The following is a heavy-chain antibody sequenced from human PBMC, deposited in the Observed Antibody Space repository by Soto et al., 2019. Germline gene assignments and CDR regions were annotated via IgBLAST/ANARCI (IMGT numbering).Heavy chain of an antibody. V-gene: IGHV4-31*03. Sequence: QVQLQESGPGLVKPSQTLSLTCTVSGGSISSGGYYWRWIGQHPGQGPEWMGYIYYSGSTSYNPSLKTRVTISLDTSKNQYYLTLRSVTAADTAEYYCAREGDYCSGGSSYRWFDPWGQGTLVTVSS. CDR1: GGSISSGGYY. CDR3: AREGDYCSGGSSYRWFDP. J-gene: IGHJ5*02. CDR2: IYYSGST. D-gene: IGHD2-15*01.